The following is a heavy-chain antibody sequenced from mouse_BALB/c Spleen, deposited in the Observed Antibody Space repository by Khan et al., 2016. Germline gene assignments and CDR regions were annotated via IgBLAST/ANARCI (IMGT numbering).Heavy chain of an antibody. CDR3: ARYDYDRGYFDY. Sequence: EVQLQESGPGLVKPSQSLSLTCTVTGYSITSDYAWNWIRQFPGNKLEWMGYISCSGSTSYNQHLKSRISITRDTSKNQFFLQLNSVTTEDTSTYYCARYDYDRGYFDYWGQGTTLTVSS. D-gene: IGHD2-4*01. V-gene: IGHV3-2*02. CDR1: GYSITSDYA. J-gene: IGHJ2*01. CDR2: ISCSGST.